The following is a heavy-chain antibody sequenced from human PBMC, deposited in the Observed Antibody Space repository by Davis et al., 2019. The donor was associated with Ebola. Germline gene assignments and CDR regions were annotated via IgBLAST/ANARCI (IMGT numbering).Heavy chain of an antibody. V-gene: IGHV3-74*01. CDR2: ISPDGGRT. Sequence: HTGGSLRLSCAASGFTFSSYWIHWVRHAPGKGPVWVSRISPDGGRTGYADSVRGRFTISRDNARNTLYLQMNSLKAEDTAVYYCTRDFDRVREWGQGTLVTVSS. CDR3: TRDFDRVRE. J-gene: IGHJ4*02. D-gene: IGHD3-22*01. CDR1: GFTFSSYW.